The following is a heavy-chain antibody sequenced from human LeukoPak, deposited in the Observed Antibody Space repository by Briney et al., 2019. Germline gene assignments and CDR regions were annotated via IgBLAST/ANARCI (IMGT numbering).Heavy chain of an antibody. CDR2: ISGSGGST. Sequence: GGSLRLSCAASGFTFSSYAMNWVRQAPGKGLEWVSAISGSGGSTYYADSVKGRFTISRDNSKNTLYLQMNSLRAEDTAVYYCAKDRVVAVVETTPHWFDPWGQGTLVTVSS. V-gene: IGHV3-23*01. CDR3: AKDRVVAVVETTPHWFDP. CDR1: GFTFSSYA. D-gene: IGHD2-15*01. J-gene: IGHJ5*02.